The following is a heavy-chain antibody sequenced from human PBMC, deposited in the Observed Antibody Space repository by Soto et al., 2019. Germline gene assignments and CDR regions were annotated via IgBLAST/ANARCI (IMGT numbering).Heavy chain of an antibody. Sequence: EVQLVESGGGLVKPGGSLRLSCAASGFTFSNAWMSWVRQAPGKGLEWVGRIKSKTEGGTTDYAAPVKGRFTISRDDSKNTLYLQMNSLKTEDTAVYYCTTGPITMVRGVLLPFDYWGQGTLVTVSS. CDR2: IKSKTEGGTT. CDR1: GFTFSNAW. D-gene: IGHD3-10*01. V-gene: IGHV3-15*01. CDR3: TTGPITMVRGVLLPFDY. J-gene: IGHJ4*02.